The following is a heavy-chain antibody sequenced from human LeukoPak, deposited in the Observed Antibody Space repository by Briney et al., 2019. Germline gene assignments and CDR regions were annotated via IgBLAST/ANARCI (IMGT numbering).Heavy chain of an antibody. D-gene: IGHD3-10*01. V-gene: IGHV1-46*01. Sequence: ASVKVSCKASGYTFTSYYMHWVRQAPGQGLEWMGIINPSGGSTSYAPKFQGRVTMTRDTSTTTIYMELSSLIYEDTAVYYCARAGGSGSDFDYWGQGTLVTVSA. CDR2: INPSGGST. CDR3: ARAGGSGSDFDY. J-gene: IGHJ4*02. CDR1: GYTFTSYY.